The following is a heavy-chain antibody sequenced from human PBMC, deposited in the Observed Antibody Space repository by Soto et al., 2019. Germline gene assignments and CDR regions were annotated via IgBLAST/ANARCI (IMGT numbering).Heavy chain of an antibody. Sequence: GESLKISCKGSGYSFTSYWIGWVRQMPGKGLEWMGIIYPGDSDTGYSPSFQSQVTISADKSISTAYLQWSSLNASDTAMYCCAGHYYDSSGYYPDWGQGTLVTVSS. CDR2: IYPGDSDT. D-gene: IGHD3-22*01. V-gene: IGHV5-51*01. J-gene: IGHJ4*02. CDR1: GYSFTSYW. CDR3: AGHYYDSSGYYPD.